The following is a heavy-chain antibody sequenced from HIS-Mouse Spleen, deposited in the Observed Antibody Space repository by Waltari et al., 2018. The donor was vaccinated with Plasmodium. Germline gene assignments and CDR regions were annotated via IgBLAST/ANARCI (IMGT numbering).Heavy chain of an antibody. V-gene: IGHV3-7*01. CDR1: GFTFSSYG. D-gene: IGHD6-13*01. J-gene: IGHJ2*01. CDR3: ASSWYWYFDL. Sequence: EVQLVESGGGLVQPGGSLRRSCAASGFTFSSYGRRWVRQAPGKGLEWVDNIKQDGSEKYYVDSVRGRFTISRDNAKNSLYLQMNSLRAEDTAVYYCASSWYWYFDLWGRGTLVTVSS. CDR2: IKQDGSEK.